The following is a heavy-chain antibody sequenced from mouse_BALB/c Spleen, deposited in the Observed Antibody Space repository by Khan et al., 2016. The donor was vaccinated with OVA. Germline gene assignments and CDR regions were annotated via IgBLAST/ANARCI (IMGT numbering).Heavy chain of an antibody. Sequence: GHDNTYYTENLTDKATLTADKSSSTAYMQLSSLKSEDSAVYFCAREEALYYFDYWGQGTTLTVSS. D-gene: IGHD3-2*02. CDR2: GHDNT. J-gene: IGHJ2*01. V-gene: IGHV1-76*01. CDR3: AREEALYYFDY.